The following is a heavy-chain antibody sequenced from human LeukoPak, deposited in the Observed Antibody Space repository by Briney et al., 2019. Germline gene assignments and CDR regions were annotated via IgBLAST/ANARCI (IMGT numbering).Heavy chain of an antibody. CDR3: ARVPTNSYGFGQ. V-gene: IGHV3-74*01. Sequence: GGSLRLSCAASGFGFSVYWVHWVRQAPGKGLVWVAHINEDGTSASHADSVKSRFTISRDNAKNTLYLQMNSLTVEDTAVYYCARVPTNSYGFGQWGQGSLVTVSS. CDR2: INEDGTSA. CDR1: GFGFSVYW. D-gene: IGHD5-18*01. J-gene: IGHJ4*02.